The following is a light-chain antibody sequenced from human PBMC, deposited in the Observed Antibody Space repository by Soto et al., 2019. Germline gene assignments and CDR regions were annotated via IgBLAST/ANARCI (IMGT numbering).Light chain of an antibody. CDR1: QSVSSY. CDR2: DAS. Sequence: EIVLTQSPATLSLSPGERATLSCRASQSVSSYLAWYQQKPGQAPRLLIYDASNRATGIPARFSGSGSGTDFTLTISSLEPEDFAVYHCKQGSNWPRGTFGQGPKLEIK. J-gene: IGKJ2*02. CDR3: KQGSNWPRGT. V-gene: IGKV3-11*01.